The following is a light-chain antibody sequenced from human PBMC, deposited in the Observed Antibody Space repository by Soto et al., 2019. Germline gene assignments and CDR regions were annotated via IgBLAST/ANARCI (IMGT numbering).Light chain of an antibody. CDR2: GAS. CDR1: QSVSSN. J-gene: IGKJ2*01. CDR3: HQYDDGPYT. V-gene: IGKV3-15*01. Sequence: EIVMTQSPATLSLSPGERATLSCRASQSVSSNVAWYQQIPGQTPRLLIYGASTGATGIPVRFSGSGSGTEFTLTISSLQSEDFAVYYCHQYDDGPYTFGQGTK.